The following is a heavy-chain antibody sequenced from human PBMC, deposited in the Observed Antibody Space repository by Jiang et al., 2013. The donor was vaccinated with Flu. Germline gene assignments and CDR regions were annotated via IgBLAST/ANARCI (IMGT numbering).Heavy chain of an antibody. J-gene: IGHJ6*03. CDR3: ARLGREQNYYYYMDV. D-gene: IGHD1-26*01. V-gene: IGHV5-51*01. CDR2: IYPGDSDT. Sequence: GKGLEWMGIIYPGDSDTRYSPSFQGQVTISADKSISTAYLQWSSLKASDTAMYYCARLGREQNYYYYMDVWGKGTTVTVSS.